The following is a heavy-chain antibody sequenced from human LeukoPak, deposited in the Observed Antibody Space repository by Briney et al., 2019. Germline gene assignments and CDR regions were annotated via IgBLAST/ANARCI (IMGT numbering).Heavy chain of an antibody. CDR2: IKQDGSEK. V-gene: IGHV3-7*01. D-gene: IGHD6-19*01. J-gene: IGHJ4*02. Sequence: GGSLRLSCAASGFTFSSYWMDWVRQAPGKGLEWVANIKQDGSEKDYVDSVKGRFTISRDNAKNSLYLQMNSLRAEDTAVYYCARVSSLAVAGFFDYWGQGILVTVSS. CDR3: ARVSSLAVAGFFDY. CDR1: GFTFSSYW.